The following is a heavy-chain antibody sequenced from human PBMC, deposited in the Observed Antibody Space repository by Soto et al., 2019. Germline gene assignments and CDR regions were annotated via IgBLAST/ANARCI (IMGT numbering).Heavy chain of an antibody. J-gene: IGHJ5*02. Sequence: ASVKVSCKASGYTFTSYYMHWVRQAPGQGLEWMGIINPSGGSTSYAQKFQGRVTMTRDTSTSTVYMELSSLRSEDTAVYYCAARVTTPDNWFDPWGQGTLVTVS. D-gene: IGHD4-4*01. V-gene: IGHV1-46*01. CDR1: GYTFTSYY. CDR2: INPSGGST. CDR3: AARVTTPDNWFDP.